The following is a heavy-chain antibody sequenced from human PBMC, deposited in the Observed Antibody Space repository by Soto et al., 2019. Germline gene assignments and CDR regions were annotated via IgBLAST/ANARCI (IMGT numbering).Heavy chain of an antibody. CDR1: VVSVRTGSYH. D-gene: IGHD7-27*01. J-gene: IGHJ4*02. CDR3: ARIGWGGDS. CDR2: IPNNGSP. V-gene: IGHV4-61*01. Sequence: SLTCSVSVVSVRTGSYHCSWIRQPPGKGLEWIGFIPNNGSPDYNPSLKSRVVVSIDRSKNQFSLKVNSVTAANTAVYFCARIGWGGDSWGQGTLVTVSS.